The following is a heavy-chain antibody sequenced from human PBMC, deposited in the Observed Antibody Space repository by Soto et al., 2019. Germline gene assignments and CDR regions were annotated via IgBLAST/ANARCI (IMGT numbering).Heavy chain of an antibody. CDR2: ISYDGSNK. D-gene: IGHD1-26*01. J-gene: IGHJ6*02. V-gene: IGHV3-30-3*01. CDR3: ARDPSSGYYGMDV. Sequence: GGSLRLSCAASGFTFSSYAMHWVRQAPGKGLEWVAVISYDGSNKYYADFVKGRFTISRDNSKNTLYLQMNSLRAEDTAVYYCARDPSSGYYGMDVWGQGTTVTVSS. CDR1: GFTFSSYA.